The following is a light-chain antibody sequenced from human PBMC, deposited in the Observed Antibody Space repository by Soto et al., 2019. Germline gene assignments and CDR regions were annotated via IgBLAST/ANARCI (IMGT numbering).Light chain of an antibody. V-gene: IGKV1-27*01. CDR3: QKYHSAPRT. Sequence: DIQMTQSPSTLSGSVGDRVTITCRASQTISSWLAWYQQKPGKAPKLLIYKASTLQSGVPSRFSGSGSGTDFTLTISSLQPEDIATYYCQKYHSAPRTFGQGTKVDIK. CDR1: QTISSW. CDR2: KAS. J-gene: IGKJ1*01.